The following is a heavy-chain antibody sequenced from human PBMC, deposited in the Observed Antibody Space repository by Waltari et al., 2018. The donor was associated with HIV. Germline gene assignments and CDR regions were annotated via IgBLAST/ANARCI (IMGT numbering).Heavy chain of an antibody. J-gene: IGHJ4*02. Sequence: QLQLLESGPRLVKPSETLSLTCTVSGGSISTHTFYWGWIRQPPGKALEWIGSIYYNGSTYYNPSLESRVTISIDTSKNQFSLKLNSVTDTDTAVYYCARRGADYGNPLDYWGQGTLVTVSS. CDR2: IYYNGST. CDR1: GGSISTHTFY. V-gene: IGHV4-39*01. D-gene: IGHD4-17*01. CDR3: ARRGADYGNPLDY.